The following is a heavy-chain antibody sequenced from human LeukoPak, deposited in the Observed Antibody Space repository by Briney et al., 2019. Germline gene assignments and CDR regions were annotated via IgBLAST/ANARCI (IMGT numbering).Heavy chain of an antibody. CDR2: IYYSGST. D-gene: IGHD4-11*01. J-gene: IGHJ4*02. V-gene: IGHV4-61*08. CDR1: GGSISSGGYY. CDR3: ARSLNDYSNFFYFDY. Sequence: PSETLSLTCAVSGGSISSGGYYWSWIRQPPGKGLEWIGYIYYSGSTNYNPSLKSRVTISVDTSKNQFSLKLSSVTAADTAVYYCARSLNDYSNFFYFDYWGQGTLVTVSS.